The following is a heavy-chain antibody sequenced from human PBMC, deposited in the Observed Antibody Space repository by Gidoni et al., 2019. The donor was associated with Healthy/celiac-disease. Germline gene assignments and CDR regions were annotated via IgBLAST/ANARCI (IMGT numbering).Heavy chain of an antibody. V-gene: IGHV4-34*01. J-gene: IGHJ6*02. CDR3: ARGRSGSGSYYNVPKYQRNYYYYYGMDV. D-gene: IGHD3-10*01. Sequence: QVQLQQWGAGLLKPSETLSLTCAVYGGSFSGYYWSWLRQPPGKGLEWIGEINHSGSTNYNPSLKSRVTISVDTSKNQFSLKLSSVTAADTAVYYCARGRSGSGSYYNVPKYQRNYYYYYGMDVWGQGTTVTVSS. CDR2: INHSGST. CDR1: GGSFSGYY.